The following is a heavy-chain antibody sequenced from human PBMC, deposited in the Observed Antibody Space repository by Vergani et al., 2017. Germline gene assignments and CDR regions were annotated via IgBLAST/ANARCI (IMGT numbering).Heavy chain of an antibody. D-gene: IGHD2-15*01. J-gene: IGHJ3*01. Sequence: QVQLQESGPGLVKPSQTLSLTCTVSVGSFSTGCQSWTWLRQSAWKGLEWLGRIYTSVVTNYNPSLRRRAIMSVDASKKQFSLKFTTVTAADTSVYYCPRDGGKYDKVAIDVWGQGLKVTVTS. CDR3: PRDGGKYDKVAIDV. V-gene: IGHV4-61*02. CDR2: IYTSVVT. CDR1: VGSFSTGCQS.